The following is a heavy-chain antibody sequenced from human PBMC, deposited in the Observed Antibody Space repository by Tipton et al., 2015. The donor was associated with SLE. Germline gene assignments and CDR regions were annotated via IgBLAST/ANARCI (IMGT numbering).Heavy chain of an antibody. D-gene: IGHD5-24*01. Sequence: SLRLSCAASGFTFSSYSMNWVRQAPGKGLEWVSSISSGSSYIYYADSVKGRFTISRDNAKNSLYLQMTSLRAEDTAVYYCASAGDGYNYYYYGMDVWGQGTTVTVSS. V-gene: IGHV3-21*01. CDR2: ISSGSSYI. J-gene: IGHJ6*02. CDR3: ASAGDGYNYYYYGMDV. CDR1: GFTFSSYS.